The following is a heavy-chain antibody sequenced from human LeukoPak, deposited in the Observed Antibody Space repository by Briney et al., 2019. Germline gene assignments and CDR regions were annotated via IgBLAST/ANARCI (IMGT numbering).Heavy chain of an antibody. CDR2: IYYSGST. CDR3: ASGSSSWSPFDY. J-gene: IGHJ4*02. V-gene: IGHV4-39*07. CDR1: GGSISSSSYY. Sequence: SETLSLTCTVSGGSISSSSYYWGWIRQPPGKGLEWIGSIYYSGSTYYNPSLKSRVTMSVDTSKNQFSLKLSSVTAADTAVYYCASGSSSWSPFDYWGQGTLVTVSS. D-gene: IGHD6-13*01.